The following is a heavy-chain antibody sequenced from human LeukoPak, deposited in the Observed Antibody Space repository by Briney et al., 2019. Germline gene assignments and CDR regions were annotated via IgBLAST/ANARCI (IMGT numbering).Heavy chain of an antibody. Sequence: GESLQISCKGSGYIFTSYWIGWVRPLPGKGLEWMGIIYPCYSDTRYSPFFQGQVTISADKSISTAYLQWSSLKASDTAMYYCARLGYCSSTSCYTGGLDYWGQGTLVTVSS. CDR2: IYPCYSDT. CDR3: ARLGYCSSTSCYTGGLDY. D-gene: IGHD2-2*02. J-gene: IGHJ4*02. V-gene: IGHV5-51*01. CDR1: GYIFTSYW.